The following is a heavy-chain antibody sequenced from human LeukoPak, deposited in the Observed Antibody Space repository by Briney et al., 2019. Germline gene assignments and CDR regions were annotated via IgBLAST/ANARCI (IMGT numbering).Heavy chain of an antibody. Sequence: PSETLSLTCTVSGGSISSSSYYWGWIRQPPGKGLEWIGGIYYGGSTYYNPSLKSRATISVDTSKNQFSLKLSSVTAADTAVYYCASEDSGWGQGTLVTVSS. CDR1: GGSISSSSYY. D-gene: IGHD6-25*01. CDR2: IYYGGST. V-gene: IGHV4-39*07. J-gene: IGHJ4*02. CDR3: ASEDSG.